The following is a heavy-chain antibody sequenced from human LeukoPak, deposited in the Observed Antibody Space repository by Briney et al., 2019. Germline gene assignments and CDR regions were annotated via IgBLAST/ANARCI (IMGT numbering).Heavy chain of an antibody. Sequence: PSETLSLTCTVSGGSISSGGYYWSWIRQPPGKGLEWIGYIYHSGSTYYNPSLKSRVTIPVDRSKNQFSLKLSSVTAADTAVYYCARFPPLWFGDQFDPWGQGTLVTVSS. CDR2: IYHSGST. CDR3: ARFPPLWFGDQFDP. V-gene: IGHV4-30-2*01. D-gene: IGHD3-10*01. J-gene: IGHJ5*02. CDR1: GGSISSGGYY.